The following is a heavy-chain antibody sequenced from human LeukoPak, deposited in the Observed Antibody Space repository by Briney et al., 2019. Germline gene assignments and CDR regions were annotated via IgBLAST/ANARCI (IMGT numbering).Heavy chain of an antibody. Sequence: SETLSLTCTVSGGSISSYYWSWIRQPPGKGLEWIRYIYYSGSTNYNPSLKSRVTISVDTSKNQFSLKLSSVTAADTAVYYCARAAYGSGSYYLENWGQGTLSPSPQ. V-gene: IGHV4-59*01. J-gene: IGHJ4*02. CDR3: ARAAYGSGSYYLEN. CDR2: IYYSGST. CDR1: GGSISSYY. D-gene: IGHD3-10*01.